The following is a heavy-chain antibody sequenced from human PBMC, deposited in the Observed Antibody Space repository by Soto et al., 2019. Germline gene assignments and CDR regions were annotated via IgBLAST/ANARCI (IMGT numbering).Heavy chain of an antibody. CDR3: AKNRRRVTTSWHFDY. J-gene: IGHJ4*01. V-gene: IGHV3-23*01. Sequence: EVQLLESGGDLVQPGRSLRLSCAASGFTFSGYAMSWVRQAPGKGLEWVSVIHGGGNSAYYADSVKGRFTISRDNSKNTLYLHMSSLRGADTAVYSCAKNRRRVTTSWHFDYWGHGTLVTVSS. CDR1: GFTFSGYA. CDR2: IHGGGNSA. D-gene: IGHD4-17*01.